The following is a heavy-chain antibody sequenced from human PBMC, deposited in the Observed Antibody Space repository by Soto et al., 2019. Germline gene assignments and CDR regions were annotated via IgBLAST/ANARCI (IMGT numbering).Heavy chain of an antibody. V-gene: IGHV1-69*02. D-gene: IGHD2-15*01. CDR2: IIPILGIA. J-gene: IGHJ4*02. CDR1: GGTFSSYT. Sequence: ASVKVSCKASGGTFSSYTISWVRQAPGQGLEWMGRIIPILGIANYAQKFQGRVTITADKSTSTAYMELSSLRSEDTAVYYCARAGHCSGGSCYSLDYWGQGTLVTVSS. CDR3: ARAGHCSGGSCYSLDY.